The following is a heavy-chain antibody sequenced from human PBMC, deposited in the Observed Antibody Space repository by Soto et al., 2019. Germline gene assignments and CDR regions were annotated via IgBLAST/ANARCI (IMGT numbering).Heavy chain of an antibody. CDR3: ARDARITGTFGYDY. J-gene: IGHJ4*02. Sequence: PSETLSLTCTVSGGSISSGGYYWSWIRQHPGKDLEWIGYIYYSGSTYYNPSLKSRVTISVDTSKNQFSLKLSSVTAADTAVYYCARDARITGTFGYDYWGQGTLVTVSS. CDR1: GGSISSGGYY. V-gene: IGHV4-31*03. CDR2: IYYSGST. D-gene: IGHD1-20*01.